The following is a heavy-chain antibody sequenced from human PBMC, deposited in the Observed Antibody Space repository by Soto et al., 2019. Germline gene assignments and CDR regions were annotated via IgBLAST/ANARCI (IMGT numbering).Heavy chain of an antibody. J-gene: IGHJ6*03. Sequence: GSGPTLVNPTQTLTLTFTVSGFSLTTNGVGVAWIRQPPGKALEWLAHIFSNDEKSYSTSLKSRLTISKDTSKSQVVLTMTNMDPVDTATYYCARMHSGYSSSWYQYYYYYCYKDVWGKGTTVTVCS. CDR3: ARMHSGYSSSWYQYYYYYCYKDV. D-gene: IGHD6-13*01. V-gene: IGHV2-26*01. CDR2: IFSNDEK. CDR1: GFSLTTNGVG.